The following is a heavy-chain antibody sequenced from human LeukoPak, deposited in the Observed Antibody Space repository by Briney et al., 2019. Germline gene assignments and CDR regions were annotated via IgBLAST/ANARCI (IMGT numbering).Heavy chain of an antibody. J-gene: IGHJ4*02. CDR1: GGSISSYY. V-gene: IGHV4-59*01. CDR3: ARDSYYYDSGSDY. D-gene: IGHD3-10*01. CDR2: IYYSGST. Sequence: KSSETLSLTCTVSGGSISSYYWSWIRQPPGKGLEWIGYIYYSGSTNYNPSLKSRVTISVDTSKNQFSLKLSSVTAADTAVYYCARDSYYYDSGSDYWGQGTLVTVSS.